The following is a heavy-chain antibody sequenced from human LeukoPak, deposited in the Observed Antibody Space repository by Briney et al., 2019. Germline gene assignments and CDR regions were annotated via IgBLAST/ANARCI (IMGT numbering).Heavy chain of an antibody. CDR2: INPNSGGT. V-gene: IGHV1-2*02. CDR3: ARALRKPGSYYMYYYYYYMDV. J-gene: IGHJ6*03. D-gene: IGHD3-10*01. Sequence: GASVKVSCKASGYTFTGYYMHWARQAPGQGLEWMGWINPNSGGTNYAQKFQGRVTMTRDTSISTAYMELSRLRSDDTAVYYCARALRKPGSYYMYYYYYYMDVWGKGTTVTISS. CDR1: GYTFTGYY.